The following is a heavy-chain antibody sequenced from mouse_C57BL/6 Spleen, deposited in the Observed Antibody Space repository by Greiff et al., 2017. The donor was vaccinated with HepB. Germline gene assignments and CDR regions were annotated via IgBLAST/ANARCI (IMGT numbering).Heavy chain of an antibody. J-gene: IGHJ1*03. CDR3: ARNLGSWYFDV. CDR1: GYTFTDYY. D-gene: IGHD2-2*01. Sequence: VQLQQSGPELVKPGASVKISCKASGYTFTDYYMNWVKQSHGKSLEWIGDINPNNGGTSYNQKFKGKATLTVDKSSSTAYMELRSLTSEDSAVYYCARNLGSWYFDVWGTGTTVTVSS. CDR2: INPNNGGT. V-gene: IGHV1-26*01.